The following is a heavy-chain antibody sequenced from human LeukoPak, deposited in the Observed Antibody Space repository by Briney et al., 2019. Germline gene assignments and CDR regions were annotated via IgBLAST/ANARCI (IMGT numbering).Heavy chain of an antibody. V-gene: IGHV3-23*01. CDR3: ARDLFTEVRRPYRAVAGTIR. Sequence: GGSLRLSCAASGFTFSSYAMSWVRQAPGKGLEWVSAISGSGGSTYYADSVKGRFTISRDNSKNTLYLQMNSLRAEDTAVYYCARDLFTEVRRPYRAVAGTIRWGQGTLVTVSS. D-gene: IGHD6-19*01. CDR2: ISGSGGST. CDR1: GFTFSSYA. J-gene: IGHJ4*02.